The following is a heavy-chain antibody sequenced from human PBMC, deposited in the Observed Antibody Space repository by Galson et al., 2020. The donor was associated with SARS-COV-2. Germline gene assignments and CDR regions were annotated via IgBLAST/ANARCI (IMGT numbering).Heavy chain of an antibody. V-gene: IGHV3-20*01. CDR2: INWNGGST. J-gene: IGHJ4*02. Sequence: GGSLRLSCAASGFTFDDYGMSWVRQAPGKGLEWVSGINWNGGSTGYADSVKGRFTISRDNAKNSLYLQMNSLRAEDTALYPCARARGGYYASFDCWGQGTLVIVYS. CDR3: ARARGGYYASFDC. D-gene: IGHD3-3*01. CDR1: GFTFDDYG.